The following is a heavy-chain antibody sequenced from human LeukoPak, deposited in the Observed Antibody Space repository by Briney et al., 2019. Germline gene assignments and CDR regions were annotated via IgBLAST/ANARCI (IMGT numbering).Heavy chain of an antibody. V-gene: IGHV4-38-2*01. CDR2: IYHSGST. Sequence: SETLSLTCAVSGYSISSGYYWGWIRQPPGKGLEWIGSIYHSGSTYYNPSLKSRVTISVDTSKNQFSLKLSSVTAADTAVYYCARGLVVIPIDIWGQGTMVTVSS. CDR1: GYSISSGYY. D-gene: IGHD3-22*01. J-gene: IGHJ3*02. CDR3: ARGLVVIPIDI.